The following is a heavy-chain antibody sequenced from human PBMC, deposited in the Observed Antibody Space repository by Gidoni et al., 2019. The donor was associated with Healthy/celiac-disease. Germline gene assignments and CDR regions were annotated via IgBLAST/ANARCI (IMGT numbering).Heavy chain of an antibody. V-gene: IGHV1-46*01. CDR3: ASPSPGYCSSTSCYHAFDI. J-gene: IGHJ3*02. Sequence: QVQLVQSGAAVKKPGASVKVSCKASGYTFTSYYLHWVRQAPGQGLEWMGIINPSGGSTSYAQKFQGRVTMTRDTSTSTVYMELSSLRSEDTAVYYCASPSPGYCSSTSCYHAFDIWGQGTMVTVSS. CDR2: INPSGGST. D-gene: IGHD2-2*01. CDR1: GYTFTSYY.